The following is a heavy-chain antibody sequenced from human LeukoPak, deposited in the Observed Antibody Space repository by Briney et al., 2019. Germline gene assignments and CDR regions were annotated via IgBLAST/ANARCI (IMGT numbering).Heavy chain of an antibody. D-gene: IGHD6-19*01. CDR3: ARGGDTGYSSGWYTYDY. CDR2: IYYSGST. Sequence: SETLSLTCTVSGGSISSGGYYWSWIRQHPGKGLEWIVYIYYSGSTYYNPSLKSRVTISVDTSKNQFSLKLSSVTAADTAVYYCARGGDTGYSSGWYTYDYWGQGTLVTVSS. J-gene: IGHJ4*02. CDR1: GGSISSGGYY. V-gene: IGHV4-31*03.